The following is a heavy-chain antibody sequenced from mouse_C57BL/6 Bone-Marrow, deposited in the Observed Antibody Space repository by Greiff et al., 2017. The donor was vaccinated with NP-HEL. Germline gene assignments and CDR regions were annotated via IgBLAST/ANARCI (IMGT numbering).Heavy chain of an antibody. CDR3: TNYGSSYWYFDV. CDR1: GYTFTDYE. J-gene: IGHJ1*03. V-gene: IGHV1-15*01. CDR2: IDPETGGT. D-gene: IGHD1-1*01. Sequence: QEQLKQSGAELVRPGASVTLSCKASGYTFTDYEMHWVKQTPVHGLEWIGAIDPETGGTAYNQKFKGKAILTADKSSSTAYMELRSLTSEDSAVYYCTNYGSSYWYFDVWGTGTTVTVSS.